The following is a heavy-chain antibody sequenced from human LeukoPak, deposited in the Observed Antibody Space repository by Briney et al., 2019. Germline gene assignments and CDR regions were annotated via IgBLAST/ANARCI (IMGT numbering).Heavy chain of an antibody. J-gene: IGHJ5*02. V-gene: IGHV3-30-3*01. CDR2: ISYDGSDK. D-gene: IGHD5-18*01. CDR1: GFTFSDYA. CDR3: ASSGYSYGYVGWFDP. Sequence: GGSLRLSCAASGFTFSDYAMHWVRQAPGKGLEWVALISYDGSDKYYADSVKGRFTISRDNSKNTLYLQMNSLRAEDTAVYYCASSGYSYGYVGWFDPWGQGTLVTVSS.